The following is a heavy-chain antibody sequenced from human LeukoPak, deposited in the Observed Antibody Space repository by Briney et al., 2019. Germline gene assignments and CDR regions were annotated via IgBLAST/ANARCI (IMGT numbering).Heavy chain of an antibody. CDR1: GGSGATFSSYA. Sequence: ASVTVSCKASGGSGATFSSYAISWVRPAPGQGLEWMGGIIPIFGTANYAQKFPVRVTLIAHESISTAYIELTILRAEATAFFFCARVHRGRRRGLIDYWGQGTLLTVSS. V-gene: IGHV1-69*13. J-gene: IGHJ4*02. CDR3: ARVHRGRRRGLIDY. CDR2: IIPIFGTA. D-gene: IGHD1-14*01.